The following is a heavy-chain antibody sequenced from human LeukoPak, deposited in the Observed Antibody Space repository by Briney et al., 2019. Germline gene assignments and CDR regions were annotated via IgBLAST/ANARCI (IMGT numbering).Heavy chain of an antibody. CDR1: GFTLSSNY. D-gene: IGHD6-13*01. J-gene: IGHJ4*02. Sequence: GGSLRLSCAASGFTLSSNYMSWVRQAPGKGLEWVSVIYSGGSTYYADSVKGRFTISRDNSKNTLYLQMNILRAEDTAVYYCARVVGVAAADYLTGPLDYWGQGTLVTVSS. CDR2: IYSGGST. CDR3: ARVVGVAAADYLTGPLDY. V-gene: IGHV3-66*01.